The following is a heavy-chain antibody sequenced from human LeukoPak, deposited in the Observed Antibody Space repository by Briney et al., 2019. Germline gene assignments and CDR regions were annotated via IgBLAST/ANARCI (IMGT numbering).Heavy chain of an antibody. CDR1: GFTFSSYA. J-gene: IGHJ4*02. D-gene: IGHD1-26*01. V-gene: IGHV3-30-3*01. Sequence: GGSLRLSCAASGFTFSSYAMHWVRQAPGKGLEWVAVISYDGSNKYYADSVKGRFTISRDNSKNTLYLQTNSLRAEDTAVYYCARVTIVGAFDYWGQGTLVTVSS. CDR3: ARVTIVGAFDY. CDR2: ISYDGSNK.